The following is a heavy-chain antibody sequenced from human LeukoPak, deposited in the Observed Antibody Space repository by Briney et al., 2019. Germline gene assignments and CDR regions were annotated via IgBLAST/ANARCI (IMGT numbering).Heavy chain of an antibody. CDR3: ARDPGDPSSNWHPDYCYYGMDV. J-gene: IGHJ6*02. V-gene: IGHV3-30*03. D-gene: IGHD6-13*01. Sequence: GGSLRLSCAASGFTFSSYGMHWVRQAPGKGLEWVAVISYDGSNKYYADSVKGRFTISRDNSKNTLYLQMNSLRAEDTAVYYCARDPGDPSSNWHPDYCYYGMDVWGQGTTVTVSS. CDR2: ISYDGSNK. CDR1: GFTFSSYG.